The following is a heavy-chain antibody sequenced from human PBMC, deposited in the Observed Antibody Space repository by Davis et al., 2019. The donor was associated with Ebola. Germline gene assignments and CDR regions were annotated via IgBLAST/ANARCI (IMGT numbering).Heavy chain of an antibody. J-gene: IGHJ5*02. Sequence: MPGGSLRLSCTVSGGSVSSGSYYWSWIRQPPGKGLEWIGYIYYSGSTNYNPSLKSRVTISVDTSKNQFSLKLRSVTAADTAVYYCARRHGACWFDPWGQGTLVTVSS. D-gene: IGHD3-10*01. CDR3: ARRHGACWFDP. CDR1: GGSVSSGSYY. CDR2: IYYSGST. V-gene: IGHV4-61*01.